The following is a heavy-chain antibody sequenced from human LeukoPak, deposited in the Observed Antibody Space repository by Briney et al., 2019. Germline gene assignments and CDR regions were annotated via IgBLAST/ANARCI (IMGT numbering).Heavy chain of an antibody. J-gene: IGHJ4*02. CDR1: GFTFSSYW. CDR2: IKQDGSEK. Sequence: GGSLRLSCAASGFTFSSYWMSWVRQAPGKGLEWVANIKQDGSEKYYVDSVKGRFTISRDNSKNTLYLQMNSLRAEDTAVYYCANRQSGYFFLDYWGQGTLVTVSS. D-gene: IGHD3-3*01. V-gene: IGHV3-7*03. CDR3: ANRQSGYFFLDY.